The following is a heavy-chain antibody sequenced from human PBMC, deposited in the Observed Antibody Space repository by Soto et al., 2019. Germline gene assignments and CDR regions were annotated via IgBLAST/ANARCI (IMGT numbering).Heavy chain of an antibody. CDR1: GGSISSYY. CDR2: IYYSGST. V-gene: IGHV4-59*01. Sequence: PSETLSLTCTVSGGSISSYYWSWIRQPPGKGLEWIGYIYYSGSTNYNPSLKSRVTISVDTSKNQFSLKLSSVTAADTAVYYCARGSSGYYGTHLFDYWGQGTLVPVSS. CDR3: ARGSSGYYGTHLFDY. J-gene: IGHJ4*02. D-gene: IGHD3-22*01.